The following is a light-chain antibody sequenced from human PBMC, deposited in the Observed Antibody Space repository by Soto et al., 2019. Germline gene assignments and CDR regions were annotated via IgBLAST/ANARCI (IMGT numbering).Light chain of an antibody. Sequence: QSALTQPASVSGSPGQSITISCTGTSSDIGGYNYVSWYQQYPGKAPKLMIYEVSNRPSGVSNRFSASKTGNTASLSISGLEGEHEADFICISYTSSTSIFAGGTKLTVL. CDR2: EVS. CDR3: ISYTSSTSI. J-gene: IGLJ2*01. V-gene: IGLV2-14*01. CDR1: SSDIGGYNY.